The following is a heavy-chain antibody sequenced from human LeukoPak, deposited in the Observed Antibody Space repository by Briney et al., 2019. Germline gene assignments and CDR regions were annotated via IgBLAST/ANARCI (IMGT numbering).Heavy chain of an antibody. CDR2: ISGSGGST. V-gene: IGHV3-23*01. D-gene: IGHD3-22*01. J-gene: IGHJ4*02. CDR1: GFTFSNYW. Sequence: KPGGSLRLSCAVSGFTFSNYWMSWVRQAPGKGLEWVSAISGSGGSTYYADSVKGRFTISRDNSKNTLYLQMNSLRAEDTAVYYCAKDHDSSGYYGDWGQGTLVTVSS. CDR3: AKDHDSSGYYGD.